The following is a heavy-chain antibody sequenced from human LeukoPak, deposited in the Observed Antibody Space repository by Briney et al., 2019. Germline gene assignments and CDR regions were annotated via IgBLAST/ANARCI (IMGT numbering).Heavy chain of an antibody. Sequence: GASVKVSCKASGGTFSSYAISWVRQAPGQGLEWMGGIIPIFGTANYAQKFQGRVTITADESTSTAYMELSSLRSEDTAVYYCASPDLDTAMDDAFDIWGQGTMVTVSS. CDR2: IIPIFGTA. D-gene: IGHD5-18*01. CDR3: ASPDLDTAMDDAFDI. J-gene: IGHJ3*02. CDR1: GGTFSSYA. V-gene: IGHV1-69*13.